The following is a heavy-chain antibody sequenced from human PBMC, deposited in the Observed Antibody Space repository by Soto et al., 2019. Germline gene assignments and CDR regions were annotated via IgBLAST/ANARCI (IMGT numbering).Heavy chain of an antibody. CDR1: GYTFTSYA. D-gene: IGHD1-26*01. V-gene: IGHV1-3*01. CDR3: ARVVQWELSYYYYGMDV. Sequence: GASVKVSCKASGYTFTSYAMHWVRQAPGQRLEWMGWINAGNGNTKYSQKFQGRVTITRDTSASTAYMELSSLRSEDTAVYYCARVVQWELSYYYYGMDVWGQGTTVTVSS. CDR2: INAGNGNT. J-gene: IGHJ6*02.